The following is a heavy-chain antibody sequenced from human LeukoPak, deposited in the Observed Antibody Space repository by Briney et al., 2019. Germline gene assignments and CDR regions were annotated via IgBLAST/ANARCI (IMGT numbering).Heavy chain of an antibody. Sequence: SETLSLTCTVSGGSISSYYWSWIRQPPGKGLEWIGYIYYSGSTNYNPSLKGRVTISVDTSKNQFSLKLSSVAAADTAVYYCARDGGSYGYNWFDPWGQGTLVTVSS. CDR2: IYYSGST. CDR3: ARDGGSYGYNWFDP. J-gene: IGHJ5*02. CDR1: GGSISSYY. V-gene: IGHV4-59*01. D-gene: IGHD5-18*01.